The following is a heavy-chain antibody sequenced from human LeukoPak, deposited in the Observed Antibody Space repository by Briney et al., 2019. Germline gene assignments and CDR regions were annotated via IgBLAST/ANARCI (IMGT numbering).Heavy chain of an antibody. D-gene: IGHD6-19*01. CDR1: GGSISTYY. Sequence: SETLSLTCTVSGGSISTYYWSWIRQPPGKGLEWIGYFYYSGSTSYDSSLKSRVTISVDSSKNQFSLQLSSVTAADTAMYYCARGSSSGWYWIVYWGQGTLVTVSS. V-gene: IGHV4-59*01. CDR3: ARGSSSGWYWIVY. CDR2: FYYSGST. J-gene: IGHJ4*02.